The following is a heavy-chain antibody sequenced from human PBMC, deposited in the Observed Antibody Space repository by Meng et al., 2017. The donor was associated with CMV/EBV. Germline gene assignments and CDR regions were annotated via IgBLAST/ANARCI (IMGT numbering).Heavy chain of an antibody. CDR2: IIPIFGTA. D-gene: IGHD3-3*01. J-gene: IGHJ6*02. Sequence: SVKVSCKASGGTFSSDAISWVRQAPGQGLEWMGGIIPIFGTANYAQKFQGRVTITTDESTSTAYMELSSLRSEDTAVYYCASYEDPSYYDFWSGYYSRNRRRQAGYYYYYGMDVWGQGTTVTVSS. CDR3: ASYEDPSYYDFWSGYYSRNRRRQAGYYYYYGMDV. CDR1: GGTFSSDA. V-gene: IGHV1-69*05.